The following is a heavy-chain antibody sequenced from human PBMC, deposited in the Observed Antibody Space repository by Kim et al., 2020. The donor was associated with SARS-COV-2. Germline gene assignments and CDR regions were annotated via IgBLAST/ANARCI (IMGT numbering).Heavy chain of an antibody. V-gene: IGHV3-23*01. CDR1: GFTFSCHA. D-gene: IGHD5-12*01. CDR2: ISSGGGTL. J-gene: IGHJ2*01. CDR3: AAGDLVYSGSWY. Sequence: GGSLRLSCAASGFTFSCHAMHWVRQAPGKGLEWVAAISSGGGTLYSASSVGGWITTSRDTSNSIQFLMMNSRAADTTAYYYAAGDLVYSGSWY.